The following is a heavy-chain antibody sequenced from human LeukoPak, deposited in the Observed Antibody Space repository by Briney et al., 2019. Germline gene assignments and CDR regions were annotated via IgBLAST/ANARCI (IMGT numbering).Heavy chain of an antibody. CDR3: ARIAAAQYYYYMDV. CDR2: INHSGST. Sequence: SETLSLTCAVYGGSFSGYYWSWIRQPPGKGLEWIGEINHSGSTNYNPSLKSRVTISVDTSKNQFSLKLSSVTAADTAVYYCARIAAAQYYYYMDVWGKGTTVTISS. J-gene: IGHJ6*03. V-gene: IGHV4-34*01. CDR1: GGSFSGYY. D-gene: IGHD6-13*01.